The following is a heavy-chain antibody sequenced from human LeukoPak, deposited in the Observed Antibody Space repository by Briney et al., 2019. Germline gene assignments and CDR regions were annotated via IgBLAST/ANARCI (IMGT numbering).Heavy chain of an antibody. CDR3: ARLGGFVYSCGCDY. CDR1: GGSFSGYY. CDR2: INHSGST. J-gene: IGHJ4*02. D-gene: IGHD5-18*01. Sequence: PSETLSLTCAVYGGSFSGYYWSWIRQPPGKGLEWIGEINHSGSTNYNPSLKSRVTISVDTSKNQFSLKLSSVTAADTAVYYCARLGGFVYSCGCDYWGQGTLVTVSS. V-gene: IGHV4-34*01.